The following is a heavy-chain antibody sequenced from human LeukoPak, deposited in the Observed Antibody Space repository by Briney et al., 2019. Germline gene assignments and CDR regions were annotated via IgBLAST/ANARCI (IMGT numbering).Heavy chain of an antibody. CDR2: ISGSSSTM. CDR3: ARDLNSGYYPYYFDY. J-gene: IGHJ4*02. CDR1: TFTFSSYA. D-gene: IGHD3-22*01. Sequence: GGSLRLSCAASTFTFSSYAMSWVRQAPGKGLEWVSYISGSSSTMYYADSVKGRFTISRDNAKKSLYLQMNSLRDEDTAVYYCARDLNSGYYPYYFDYWGQGTLVTVSS. V-gene: IGHV3-48*02.